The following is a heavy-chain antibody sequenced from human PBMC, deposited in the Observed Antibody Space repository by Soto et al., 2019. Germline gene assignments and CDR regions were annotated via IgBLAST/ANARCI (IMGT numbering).Heavy chain of an antibody. J-gene: IGHJ4*02. Sequence: PGGSLRLSCAIFGFTVRNNYVSWVRQAPGKGPEWVAVIYSGGDTDHAESVRGRFTVSRDTSKNTVYLQMNSLRVEDTAMYYCTRDSSYYGAGRGVLDYWGQGT. V-gene: IGHV3-66*01. D-gene: IGHD3-10*01. CDR1: GFTVRNNY. CDR2: IYSGGDT. CDR3: TRDSSYYGAGRGVLDY.